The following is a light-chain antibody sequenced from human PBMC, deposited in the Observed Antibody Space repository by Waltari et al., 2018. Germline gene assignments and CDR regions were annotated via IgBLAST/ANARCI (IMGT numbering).Light chain of an antibody. V-gene: IGLV3-10*01. CDR2: EDT. Sequence: SYEFTQPPSVSVSPGQTARITCSGHELPRKYAYWFQQKSGQAPRLVISEDTKRPAGIPERFSGSSSGTVATLTITGAQVDDEADYYCYSSDSTGLRVFGGGTTVVVL. CDR1: ELPRKY. J-gene: IGLJ1*01. CDR3: YSSDSTGLRV.